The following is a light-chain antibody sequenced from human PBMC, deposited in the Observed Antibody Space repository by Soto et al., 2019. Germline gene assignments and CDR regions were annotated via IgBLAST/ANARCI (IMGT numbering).Light chain of an antibody. J-gene: IGKJ1*01. CDR1: LTGNNNY. V-gene: IGKV3-20*01. CDR2: GVY. CDR3: HHYGYSRQT. Sequence: IVLTPSPGTPSLSPGERATLSCRASLTGNNNYLAWYQHKSGQAPTLLIYGVYTRATGIPDRFIGSGSGTAFTLTITRLEPADASVYFCHHYGYSRQTFGQGTKVEIK.